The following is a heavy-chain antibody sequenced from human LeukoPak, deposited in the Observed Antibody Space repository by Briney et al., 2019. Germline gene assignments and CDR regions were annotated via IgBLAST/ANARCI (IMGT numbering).Heavy chain of an antibody. Sequence: ASVKVSCKASGYTFTSYGISWVRQAPGQGLEWMGWISGYSGNTNYVQKFQGRVTMATNTSTSTVYMELRSLRSDDTAVYYCARDIATVVHQEWGQGTLVTVSS. CDR1: GYTFTSYG. CDR3: ARDIATVVHQE. V-gene: IGHV1-18*01. J-gene: IGHJ4*02. CDR2: ISGYSGNT. D-gene: IGHD2-2*01.